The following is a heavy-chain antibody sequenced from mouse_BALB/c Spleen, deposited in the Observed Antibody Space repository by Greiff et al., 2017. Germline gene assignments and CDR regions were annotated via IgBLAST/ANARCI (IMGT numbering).Heavy chain of an antibody. CDR2: IWGDGST. V-gene: IGHV2-3*01. Sequence: QVQLQQSGPGLVAPSQSLSITCTVSGFSLTSYGVSWVRQPPGKGLEWLGVIWGDGSTNYHSALISRLSISKDNSKSQVFLKLNSLQTDYTATYYCAKGGLAYYGSILAYWGQGTLVTVSA. D-gene: IGHD1-1*01. CDR3: AKGGLAYYGSILAY. J-gene: IGHJ3*01. CDR1: GFSLTSYG.